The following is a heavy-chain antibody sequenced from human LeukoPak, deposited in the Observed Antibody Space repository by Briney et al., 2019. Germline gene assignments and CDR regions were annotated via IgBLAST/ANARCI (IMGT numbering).Heavy chain of an antibody. Sequence: GGSLRLSCAASGFTFSSYAMSWVRQAPGKGPEWVSYITNSGDEIYYADSVKGRFTISRDNAKNSLFLQMNSLRADDTAVYYCARLSHYAFDMWGQGAVVTVSS. V-gene: IGHV3-21*05. CDR3: ARLSHYAFDM. CDR2: ITNSGDEI. J-gene: IGHJ3*02. CDR1: GFTFSSYA.